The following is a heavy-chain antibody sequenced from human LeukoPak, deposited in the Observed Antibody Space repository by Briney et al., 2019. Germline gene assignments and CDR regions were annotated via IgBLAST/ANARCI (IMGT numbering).Heavy chain of an antibody. J-gene: IGHJ4*02. D-gene: IGHD5-12*01. Sequence: SETLSLTCTVSDFSITSYYWSWIRQPPGKGLEWIGYINYSGSTKYNPSLKSRVTISVNTSKNQSTLKLSSVTAADTAVYYCARDSHYSGYDSALDNFDYWGQGTLVTGSS. CDR3: ARDSHYSGYDSALDNFDY. CDR2: INYSGST. CDR1: DFSITSYY. V-gene: IGHV4-59*01.